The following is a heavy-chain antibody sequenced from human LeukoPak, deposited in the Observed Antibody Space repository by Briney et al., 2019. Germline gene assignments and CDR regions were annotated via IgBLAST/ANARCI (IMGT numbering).Heavy chain of an antibody. D-gene: IGHD6-6*01. CDR3: ARDPYSSTWSNGMDV. Sequence: GGSLRLSCAASGFIFSSYWMSWARQAPGKGLEWVANIKQDGSEEVYVDSVKGRFTISRDNAKNSLFLQMNTLRAEDTAVYYCARDPYSSTWSNGMDVWGQGTTVTVSS. J-gene: IGHJ6*02. V-gene: IGHV3-7*05. CDR2: IKQDGSEE. CDR1: GFIFSSYW.